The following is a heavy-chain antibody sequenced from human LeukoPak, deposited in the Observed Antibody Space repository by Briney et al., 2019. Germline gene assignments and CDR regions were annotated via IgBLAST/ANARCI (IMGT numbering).Heavy chain of an antibody. CDR2: IHYSGTT. V-gene: IGHV4-59*01. J-gene: IGHJ4*02. CDR1: GGSISAYY. CDR3: ARFGTSSSRFFDQ. Sequence: SETLSLTCTVSGGSISAYYWSWIRQPPGKGLEWIGYIHYSGTTNYYPSLRSRVTIALDTSKNQFSLKLNSVTAADTAVYYCARFGTSSSRFFDQWGQGTLVTVSS. D-gene: IGHD6-6*01.